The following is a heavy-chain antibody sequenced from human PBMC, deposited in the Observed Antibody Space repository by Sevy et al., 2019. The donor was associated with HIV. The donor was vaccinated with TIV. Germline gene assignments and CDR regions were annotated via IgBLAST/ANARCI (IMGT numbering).Heavy chain of an antibody. CDR2: ISAYNGNT. CDR1: GYTFTSYG. V-gene: IGHV1-18*01. CDR3: ARDQDSGSYKPAYYYYYGMDV. Sequence: ASVKVSCKASGYTFTSYGISWVRQAPGQGLEWMGWISAYNGNTNYAQKLQGRVTMTKDTSTGTAYMEMRSLRSDDTAVYYCARDQDSGSYKPAYYYYYGMDVWGQGTTVTVSS. J-gene: IGHJ6*02. D-gene: IGHD1-26*01.